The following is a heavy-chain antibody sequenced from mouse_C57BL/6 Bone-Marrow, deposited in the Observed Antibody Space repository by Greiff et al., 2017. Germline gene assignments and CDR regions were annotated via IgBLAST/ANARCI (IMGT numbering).Heavy chain of an antibody. V-gene: IGHV1-81*01. J-gene: IGHJ4*01. D-gene: IGHD1-1*01. Sequence: QVQLKQSGAELARPGASVKLSCKASGYTFTSYGISWVKQRTGQGLEWIGEIYPRSGNTYYNEKFKGKATLTADKSSSTAYMELRSLTSEDSAVYFCASITTVVATKGMDYWGQGTSVTVSS. CDR2: IYPRSGNT. CDR1: GYTFTSYG. CDR3: ASITTVVATKGMDY.